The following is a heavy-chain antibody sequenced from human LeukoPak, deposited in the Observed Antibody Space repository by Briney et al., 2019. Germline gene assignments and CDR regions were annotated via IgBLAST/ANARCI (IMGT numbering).Heavy chain of an antibody. J-gene: IGHJ4*02. CDR3: ARYRGYYGSGSFRPGSVDY. D-gene: IGHD3-10*01. Sequence: SETLSLTCTVSGGSISSSSYYWRSVPQPPGKGLQWIGSIYYSGSTYYNPSVKCRVTISVDTSKNLFSLKLSSVTAADTALYYCARYRGYYGSGSFRPGSVDYWGQGTLVTVSS. V-gene: IGHV4-39*01. CDR1: GGSISSSSYY. CDR2: IYYSGST.